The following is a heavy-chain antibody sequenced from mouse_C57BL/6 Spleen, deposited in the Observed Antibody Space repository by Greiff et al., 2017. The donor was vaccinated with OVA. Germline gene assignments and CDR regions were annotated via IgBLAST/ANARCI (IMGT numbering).Heavy chain of an antibody. Sequence: EVQGVESGGGLVKPGGSLKLSCAASGFTFSDYGMHWVRQAPEKGLEWVAYISSGSSTIYYADTVKGRFTISRDNAKNTLFLQMTSLRSEDTAMYYCANCYDYDGDYAMDYWGQGTSVTVSS. CDR1: GFTFSDYG. D-gene: IGHD2-4*01. V-gene: IGHV5-17*01. CDR2: ISSGSSTI. CDR3: ANCYDYDGDYAMDY. J-gene: IGHJ4*01.